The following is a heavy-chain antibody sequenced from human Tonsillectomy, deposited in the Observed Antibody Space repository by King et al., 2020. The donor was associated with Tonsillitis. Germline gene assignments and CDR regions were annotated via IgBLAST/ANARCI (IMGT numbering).Heavy chain of an antibody. CDR2: IAGTGIST. CDR1: GITFRPYA. Sequence: VQLVESGGGLVPPGGSLRLSCVASGITFRPYAVNWVRRAPGKGLEWVSAIAGTGISTYYANSVKDRFSISRDNSKNTVTLEMYSLRVEDTAMYFCAKAKEPKSAITSVDYWGQGTLVTVSS. CDR3: AKAKEPKSAITSVDY. V-gene: IGHV3-23*04. J-gene: IGHJ4*02. D-gene: IGHD5-24*01.